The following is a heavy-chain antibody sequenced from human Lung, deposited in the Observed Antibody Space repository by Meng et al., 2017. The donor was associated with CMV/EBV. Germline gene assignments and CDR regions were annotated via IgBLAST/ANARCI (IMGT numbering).Heavy chain of an antibody. Sequence: QVQVGQSGAEVKNPGASVKVSCEASGFIFTSYAISWVRQAPGQGLQYMGWISAYNGNTNYAQGLQGRVTMTTDTSTSTAYMELRSLRFDDTAVYYCARFYCSSTSCPHVLFDYWGQGTLVTVSS. CDR1: GFIFTSYA. J-gene: IGHJ4*02. CDR2: ISAYNGNT. CDR3: ARFYCSSTSCPHVLFDY. V-gene: IGHV1-18*01. D-gene: IGHD2-2*01.